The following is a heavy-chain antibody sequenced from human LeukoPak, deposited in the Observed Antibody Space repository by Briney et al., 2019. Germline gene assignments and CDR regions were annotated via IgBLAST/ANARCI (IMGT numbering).Heavy chain of an antibody. Sequence: SVKVSCKASGGTFSSYAISWVRQAPGQGLEWMGGIIPIFGTANYAQKFQGRVTITADESTSTAYMELSSLRSEDTAVYYCARQEMATAHAFDIWGQGTMVTVSS. CDR2: IIPIFGTA. D-gene: IGHD5-24*01. V-gene: IGHV1-69*13. CDR3: ARQEMATAHAFDI. CDR1: GGTFSSYA. J-gene: IGHJ3*02.